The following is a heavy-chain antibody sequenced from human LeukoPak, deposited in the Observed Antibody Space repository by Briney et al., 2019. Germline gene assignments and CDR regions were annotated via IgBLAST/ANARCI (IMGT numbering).Heavy chain of an antibody. D-gene: IGHD3-10*01. J-gene: IGHJ4*02. Sequence: PSETLSLTCTVSGGSVSSGSYYWSWIRQPPGKGLEWIGYIYYSGSTNYNPSLKSRATISVDTSKNQFSLKLSSVTAADTAVYYCARQNPHYHSFDHWGQGTLVTVSS. CDR3: ARQNPHYHSFDH. CDR2: IYYSGST. CDR1: GGSVSSGSYY. V-gene: IGHV4-61*01.